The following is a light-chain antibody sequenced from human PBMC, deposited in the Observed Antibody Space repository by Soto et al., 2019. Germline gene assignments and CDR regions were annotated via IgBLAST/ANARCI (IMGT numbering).Light chain of an antibody. CDR3: QQRGNWPVT. J-gene: IGKJ1*01. V-gene: IGKV3-11*01. CDR2: DAS. Sequence: EIVLTQSPATLSLSPGERATLSCRASQSVGSYFAWSQQKPGQAPRLLIYDASNRATGIPARFSGSGSGTDFTLTISSLEPDDFAVYYCQQRGNWPVTFGQGTRVDIK. CDR1: QSVGSY.